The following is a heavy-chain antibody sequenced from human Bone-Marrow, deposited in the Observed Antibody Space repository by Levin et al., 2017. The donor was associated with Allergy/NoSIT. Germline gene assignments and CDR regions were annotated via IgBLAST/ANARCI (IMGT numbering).Heavy chain of an antibody. CDR3: ARDGWNYRFDY. D-gene: IGHD1-7*01. CDR2: MKTSAGTT. Sequence: GASVKVSCRGSGYTFNDFHMHWVRQAPGQGLEWMGIMKTSAGTTSYAQKFQGRVTMTWDTSISTVYMEVTGLRSDDTATYYCARDGWNYRFDYWGQGTLVTVSS. J-gene: IGHJ4*02. V-gene: IGHV1-46*02. CDR1: GYTFNDFH.